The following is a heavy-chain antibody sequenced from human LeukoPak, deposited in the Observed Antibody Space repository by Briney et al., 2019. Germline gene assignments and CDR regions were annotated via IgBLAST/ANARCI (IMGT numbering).Heavy chain of an antibody. CDR3: ARGLSKGVFGFDY. CDR1: GFTFSSYD. D-gene: IGHD2-21*02. V-gene: IGHV3-13*01. CDR2: IGTAGDT. Sequence: PGGSLRLSCAASGFTFSSYDMHWVRQAPGKGLEWVSAIGTAGDTYYPGSVKGRFTISRENAKNSLYLQMNSLRAGDTAVYYCARGLSKGVFGFDYWGQGTLVTVSS. J-gene: IGHJ4*02.